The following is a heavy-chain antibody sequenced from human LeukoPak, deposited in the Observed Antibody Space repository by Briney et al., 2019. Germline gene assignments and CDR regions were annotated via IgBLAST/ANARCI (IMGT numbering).Heavy chain of an antibody. CDR2: IKPDGSDK. J-gene: IGHJ4*02. CDR1: GFSFSSYW. V-gene: IGHV3-7*01. CDR3: ARASAVAGTRDY. Sequence: PGGSLILSCTASGFSFSSYWMSWVRQAPGKGLEWVANIKPDGSDKYYVDSVKGRFTISRDNAKNSLYLQMNSLRAEDSALYYCARASAVAGTRDYWGQGTLVTVSS. D-gene: IGHD6-19*01.